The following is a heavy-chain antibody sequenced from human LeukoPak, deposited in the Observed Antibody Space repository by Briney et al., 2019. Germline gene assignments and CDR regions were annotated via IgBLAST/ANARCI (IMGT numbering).Heavy chain of an antibody. CDR3: ARQHGGNYLDF. CDR2: IFYTGTT. D-gene: IGHD4-23*01. J-gene: IGHJ4*02. Sequence: PSETLSLTCTVSGVSISYNYWSWIRQPPGKGLEWIGQIFYTGTTEYDPSLKSRASMSLDTSKNQFSLRLSSVTAGDTAVYYCARQHGGNYLDFWGQGTLVTVSS. CDR1: GVSISYNY. V-gene: IGHV4-59*01.